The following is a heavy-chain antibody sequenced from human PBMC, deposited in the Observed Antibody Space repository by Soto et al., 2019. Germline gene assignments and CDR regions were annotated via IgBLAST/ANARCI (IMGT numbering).Heavy chain of an antibody. CDR3: AKAQYDYIWGSYRYTGFGDSFDY. Sequence: GGSLRLSCAASGFTFDDYAMHWVRQAPGKGLEWVSGISWNSGSIGYADSVKGRFTISRDNAKNSLYLQMNSLRAEDTALYYCAKAQYDYIWGSYRYTGFGDSFDYWGQGTLVTVSS. CDR1: GFTFDDYA. V-gene: IGHV3-9*01. CDR2: ISWNSGSI. D-gene: IGHD3-16*02. J-gene: IGHJ4*02.